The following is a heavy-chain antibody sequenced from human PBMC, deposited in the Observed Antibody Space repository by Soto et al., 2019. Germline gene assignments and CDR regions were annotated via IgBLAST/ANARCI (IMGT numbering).Heavy chain of an antibody. Sequence: GGSLRLSCAASGFTFSSYAMSWARQAPGKGLEWVSAISGSGGSTYYADSVKGRFTISRDNSKNTLYLQMNSLRAEDTAVYYCAKGNYYDSSGIDYWGQGTLVTVSS. J-gene: IGHJ4*02. V-gene: IGHV3-23*01. CDR3: AKGNYYDSSGIDY. D-gene: IGHD3-22*01. CDR1: GFTFSSYA. CDR2: ISGSGGST.